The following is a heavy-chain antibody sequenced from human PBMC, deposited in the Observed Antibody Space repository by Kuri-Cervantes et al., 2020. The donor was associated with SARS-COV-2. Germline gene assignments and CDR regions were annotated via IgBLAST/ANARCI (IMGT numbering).Heavy chain of an antibody. V-gene: IGHV1-46*01. CDR1: GYTFTSYY. Sequence: ASVKVSCKASGYTFTSYYMHWVRQAPGQGLEWMGIINPSGGSTSYAQKFQGRVTMTRDTSTSTVYMELSSLRSEDTAVYYCARDDHDWGEGGAFDIWGQGTMVTVSS. J-gene: IGHJ3*02. D-gene: IGHD7-27*01. CDR3: ARDDHDWGEGGAFDI. CDR2: INPSGGST.